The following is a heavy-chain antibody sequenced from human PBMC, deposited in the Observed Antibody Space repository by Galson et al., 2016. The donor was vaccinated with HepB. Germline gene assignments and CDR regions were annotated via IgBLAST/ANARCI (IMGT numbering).Heavy chain of an antibody. CDR1: GGSITSTDW. D-gene: IGHD3-16*01. V-gene: IGHV4-4*02. CDR2: IYHNGNT. CDR3: ATLLVGRGGTGY. Sequence: ETLSLTCAVSGGSITSTDWWSWVRQPPGKGLEWIGKIYHNGNTDYNPSLESRVTISVDKSKNQFSLTLRSVTAADTAVYYCATLLVGRGGTGYWGQGTLVTVSS. J-gene: IGHJ4*02.